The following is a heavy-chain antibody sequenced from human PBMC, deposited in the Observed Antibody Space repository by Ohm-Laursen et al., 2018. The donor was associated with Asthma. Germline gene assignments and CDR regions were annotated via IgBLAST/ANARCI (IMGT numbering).Heavy chain of an antibody. CDR1: GGTFNNYV. Sequence: SVKVSCKSLGGTFNNYVFGWVRQAPGQGLEWMGWINTNTGKPSYAQGYTGRFVFSLDTAASTAYLQISSLEAEDSAVYFCAKVRTAGYDALDLWGQGTMVTVSS. CDR3: AKVRTAGYDALDL. J-gene: IGHJ3*01. D-gene: IGHD3-9*01. CDR2: INTNTGKP. V-gene: IGHV7-4-1*02.